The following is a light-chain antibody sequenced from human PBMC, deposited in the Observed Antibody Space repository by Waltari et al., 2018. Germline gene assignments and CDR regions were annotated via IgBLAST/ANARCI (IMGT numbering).Light chain of an antibody. J-gene: IGLJ2*01. V-gene: IGLV3-19*01. CDR1: SVRRYY. CDR3: NSRDSSGNHVV. Sequence: SSELTQDPAVSVALGQTVRTTFQGDSVRRYYASWYQQQPGPAPVLVIYGKNNRPSGIPDRFSGSSSGNTASVTITGAQAEDEADYYCNSRDSSGNHVVFGGGTKLTVL. CDR2: GKN.